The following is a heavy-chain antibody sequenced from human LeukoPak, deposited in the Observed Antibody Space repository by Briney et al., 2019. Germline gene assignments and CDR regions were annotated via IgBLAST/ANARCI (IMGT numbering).Heavy chain of an antibody. CDR2: IYYSGST. D-gene: IGHD4-11*01. CDR3: ARGRYSNWFDP. J-gene: IGHJ5*02. Sequence: SETLSLTCTVSGGSISSYYWSWIRQPPGKGLEWIGYIYYSGSTNYNPSLKSRVTISVDTPKNQFSLKLSSVTAADTAVYYCARGRYSNWFDPWGQGTLVTVSS. V-gene: IGHV4-59*08. CDR1: GGSISSYY.